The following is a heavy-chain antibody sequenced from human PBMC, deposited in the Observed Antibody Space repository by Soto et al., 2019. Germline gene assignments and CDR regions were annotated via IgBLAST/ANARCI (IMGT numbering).Heavy chain of an antibody. V-gene: IGHV3-30*18. CDR3: AKGNWFHAFDI. CDR1: GFTFRSYW. CDR2: VSYDGGTK. D-gene: IGHD3-9*01. J-gene: IGHJ3*02. Sequence: GGSLRLSCAASGFTFRSYWMQWVRQAPGKGLEWVAVVSYDGGTKNYADSVKGRFTISRDNSRNTLYLQMNSLRAEDTAVYYCAKGNWFHAFDIWGQGTMVTVSS.